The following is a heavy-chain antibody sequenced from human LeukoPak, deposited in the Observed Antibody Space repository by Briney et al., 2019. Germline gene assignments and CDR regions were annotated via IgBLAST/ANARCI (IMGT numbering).Heavy chain of an antibody. Sequence: GGSLRLSCAASGFTFDSYAMSWVRQAPGKGLDWVAFIRYDGSNKYYADSVKGRFTISRDNSKNTLYLQMNSLRAEDTAVYYCARGVTMVRGVIITINFDYWGQGTLVTVSS. CDR1: GFTFDSYA. D-gene: IGHD3-10*01. J-gene: IGHJ4*02. V-gene: IGHV3-30*02. CDR2: IRYDGSNK. CDR3: ARGVTMVRGVIITINFDY.